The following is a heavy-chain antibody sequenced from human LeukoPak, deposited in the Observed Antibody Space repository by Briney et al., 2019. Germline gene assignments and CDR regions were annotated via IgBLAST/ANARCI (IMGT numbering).Heavy chain of an antibody. D-gene: IGHD1-26*01. J-gene: IGHJ3*02. CDR1: GFTFSSYG. V-gene: IGHV3-30*02. Sequence: PGGSLRLSCAASGFTFSSYGMHWVRQAPGKGLEWVAFTRYDGSNKYYADSVKGRFTISRDNSKNTLYLQMNSLRAEDTAVYYCAKVDGSGSYYDAFDIWGQGTMVTVSS. CDR2: TRYDGSNK. CDR3: AKVDGSGSYYDAFDI.